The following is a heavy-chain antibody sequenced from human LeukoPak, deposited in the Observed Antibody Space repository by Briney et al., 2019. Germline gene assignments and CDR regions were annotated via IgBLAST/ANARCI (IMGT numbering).Heavy chain of an antibody. Sequence: GRSLRLSCAASGFTFSSYAMHWVRQAPGKGLEWVAVISYDGSNKYYADSVKGRFTTSRDNSKNTLYLQMNSLRAEDTAVYYCARDRVAGTADLSYWGQGTLVTVSS. D-gene: IGHD6-19*01. J-gene: IGHJ4*02. CDR1: GFTFSSYA. V-gene: IGHV3-30*14. CDR3: ARDRVAGTADLSY. CDR2: ISYDGSNK.